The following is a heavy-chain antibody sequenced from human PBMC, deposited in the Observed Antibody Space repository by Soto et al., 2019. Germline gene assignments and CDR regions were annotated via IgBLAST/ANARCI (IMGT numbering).Heavy chain of an antibody. CDR1: GFIVSNNY. CDR3: ARYGSGSFFL. D-gene: IGHD3-10*01. V-gene: IGHV3-66*01. CDR2: IYSDDNT. Sequence: EVQLVESGGGLVQPGGSLRLSCAASGFIVSNNYMNWVRQAPGKGLEWVSIIYSDDNTYYADSVKGSFTVSRDSSKNTVYLQMHRLRAEDTAVYYCARYGSGSFFLWGQGTLVTVSS. J-gene: IGHJ4*02.